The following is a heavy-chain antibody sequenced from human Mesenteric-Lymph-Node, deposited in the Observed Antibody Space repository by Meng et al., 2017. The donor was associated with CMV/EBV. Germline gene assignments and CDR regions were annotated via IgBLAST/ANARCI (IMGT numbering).Heavy chain of an antibody. D-gene: IGHD5-18*01. Sequence: GESLKISCAASGFTFNSYSMNWVRQAPGKGLEWVSSISSSGSWIYYADSVRGRFSISRDNSKNTLYLQMNSLRAEDTAVYYCAKSLYSYGYLDYWGQGTLVTVSS. J-gene: IGHJ4*02. CDR1: GFTFNSYS. CDR2: ISSSGSWI. CDR3: AKSLYSYGYLDY. V-gene: IGHV3-21*04.